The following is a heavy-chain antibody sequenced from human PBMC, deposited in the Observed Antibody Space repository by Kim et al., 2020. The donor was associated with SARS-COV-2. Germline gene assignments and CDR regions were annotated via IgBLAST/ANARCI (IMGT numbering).Heavy chain of an antibody. CDR1: GFTFSSYW. V-gene: IGHV3-7*01. CDR2: IKQDGSEK. CDR3: ARDGGGLWPEPFDY. D-gene: IGHD5-18*01. J-gene: IGHJ4*02. Sequence: GGSLRLSCAASGFTFSSYWMSWVRQAPGKGLEWVANIKQDGSEKYYVDSVKGRFTISRDNAKNSLYLQMNSLRAEDTAVYYCARDGGGLWPEPFDYWGQGTLVTVSS.